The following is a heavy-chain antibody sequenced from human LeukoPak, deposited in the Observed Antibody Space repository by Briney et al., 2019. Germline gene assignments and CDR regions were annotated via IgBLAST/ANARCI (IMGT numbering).Heavy chain of an antibody. V-gene: IGHV3-7*01. CDR1: GFTFSNYW. CDR2: IKQDGSEK. D-gene: IGHD6-13*01. Sequence: GGSLRLSCAASGFTFSNYWMSWVRQAPGKGLEWVANIKQDGSEKYYVDSVKGRSTISRDSTKNSLYLQMNSLRAEDTAVYYCGSRAAAGFVFSDYWGQGTLVTVSS. CDR3: GSRAAAGFVFSDY. J-gene: IGHJ4*02.